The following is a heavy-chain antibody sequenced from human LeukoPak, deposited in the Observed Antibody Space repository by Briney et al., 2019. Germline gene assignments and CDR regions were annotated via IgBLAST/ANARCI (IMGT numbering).Heavy chain of an antibody. CDR3: AREPPKYSNYGLGLAAAAHRGWFDP. CDR1: GGSFSGYY. J-gene: IGHJ5*02. Sequence: SETLSLTCAGYGGSFSGYYWSWIRQPPGKGLEWIGEINHSGSTNYNPSLKSRVTISVDTSKNQFSLKLSSVTAADTAVYYCAREPPKYSNYGLGLAAAAHRGWFDPWGQGTLVTVSS. V-gene: IGHV4-34*01. D-gene: IGHD6-13*01. CDR2: INHSGST.